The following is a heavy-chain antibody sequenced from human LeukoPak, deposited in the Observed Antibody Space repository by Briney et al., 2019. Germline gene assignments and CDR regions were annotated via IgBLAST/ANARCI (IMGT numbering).Heavy chain of an antibody. CDR1: GFTFSSYA. CDR3: ARDEWLDY. CDR2: ISYDGSNK. J-gene: IGHJ4*02. Sequence: GGSLRLSCAASGFTFSSYAMHWVRQAPGKGLEWVAVISYDGSNKYYADSVKGRFTISRDNSKDTLYLQMNSLRAEDTAVYYCARDEWLDYWGQGTLVTVSS. V-gene: IGHV3-30-3*01. D-gene: IGHD3-3*01.